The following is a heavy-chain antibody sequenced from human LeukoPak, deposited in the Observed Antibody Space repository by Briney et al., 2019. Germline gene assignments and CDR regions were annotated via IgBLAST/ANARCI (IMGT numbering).Heavy chain of an antibody. V-gene: IGHV3-21*01. CDR2: ISSSSSYI. D-gene: IGHD4-17*01. CDR3: ARDYGDYETVYRYYYYYGMDV. Sequence: PGGSLRLSCAASGFTFSSYSMNWVRQAPGKGLEWVSSISSSSSYIYYADSVKGRFTISRDNAKNSLYLQMNSLRAEDTAVYYCARDYGDYETVYRYYYYYGMDVWGQGTTVTVSS. CDR1: GFTFSSYS. J-gene: IGHJ6*02.